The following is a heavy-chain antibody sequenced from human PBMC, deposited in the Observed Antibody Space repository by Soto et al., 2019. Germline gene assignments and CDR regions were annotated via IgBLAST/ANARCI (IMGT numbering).Heavy chain of an antibody. D-gene: IGHD3-22*01. CDR3: ARGASGYYDSSGYYSPYYFDY. V-gene: IGHV4-34*01. J-gene: IGHJ4*02. CDR2: INHSGST. Sequence: QVQLQQWGAGLLKPSETLSLTCAVYGGSFSGYYWSWIRQPPGKGLEWIGEINHSGSTNYNPSLKSRVTISVDTSKNQFSLKLSSVTAADTAVYYCARGASGYYDSSGYYSPYYFDYWGQGTRVTVSS. CDR1: GGSFSGYY.